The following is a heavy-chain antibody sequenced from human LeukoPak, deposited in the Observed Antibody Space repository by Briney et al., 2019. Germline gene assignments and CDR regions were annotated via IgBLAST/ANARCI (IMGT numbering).Heavy chain of an antibody. Sequence: GGSLRLSCAASGFTLSDYYMSWIREAPGKGLEWVSYSSSSGTTIYYADSVKGRFAISRDNAKNSLYLQMNSLRAEDTAVYYCARRRDFIDYWGQGTLVTVSS. CDR3: ARRRDFIDY. J-gene: IGHJ4*02. CDR2: SSSSGTTI. D-gene: IGHD3/OR15-3a*01. CDR1: GFTLSDYY. V-gene: IGHV3-11*01.